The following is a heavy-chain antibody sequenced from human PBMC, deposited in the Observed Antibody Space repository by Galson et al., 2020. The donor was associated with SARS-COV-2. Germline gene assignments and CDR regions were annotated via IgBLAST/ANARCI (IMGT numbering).Heavy chain of an antibody. CDR1: GYTFNSYG. D-gene: IGHD1-26*01. J-gene: IGHJ4*02. CDR3: AGDSQWELLDY. Sequence: APVNASCNASGYTFNSYGISWVRQAPGQGLEWMGWISAYNGNTNYAQKLQGSVTMTTDTSTSTAYMELRSLRSDDTAVYYCAGDSQWELLDYWGQGSLVTVSS. V-gene: IGHV1-18*04. CDR2: ISAYNGNT.